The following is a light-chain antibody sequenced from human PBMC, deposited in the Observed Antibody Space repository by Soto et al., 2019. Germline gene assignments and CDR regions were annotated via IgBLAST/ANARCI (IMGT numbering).Light chain of an antibody. CDR1: QDISNY. V-gene: IGKV1-39*01. Sequence: DIQMTQSPSSLSASVGDRFTITCQASQDISNYLNWYQQKPGKAPKLLIYAASSLQSGVPSRFSGSGSGTDFTLTISSLQPEDFATYYCQQSYSTPGTFGQGTKVDIK. J-gene: IGKJ1*01. CDR2: AAS. CDR3: QQSYSTPGT.